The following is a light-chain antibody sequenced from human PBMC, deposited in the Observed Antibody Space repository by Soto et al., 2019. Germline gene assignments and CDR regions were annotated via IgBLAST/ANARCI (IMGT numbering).Light chain of an antibody. CDR1: QSVSSSY. V-gene: IGKV3-20*01. Sequence: DIVLTQSPGTLSLSPRERATLSCRASQSVSSSYLAWYQQKPGQAPRLLIYGASSSATGIPDRFSGSGSGTDFTLTISRLEAEAFAVYYCQQYGSLPMYTFGQGTKLEIK. J-gene: IGKJ2*01. CDR3: QQYGSLPMYT. CDR2: GAS.